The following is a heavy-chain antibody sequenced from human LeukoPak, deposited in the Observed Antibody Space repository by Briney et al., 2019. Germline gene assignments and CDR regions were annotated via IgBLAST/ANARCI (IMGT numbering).Heavy chain of an antibody. J-gene: IGHJ4*02. CDR3: AKGTLLKGTVDY. CDR2: IRYDGSNK. V-gene: IGHV3-30*02. CDR1: GFTFSSYG. Sequence: QPGGSLRLSCAASGFTFSSYGMHWVRQAPGKGLEWVAFIRYDGSNKYYADSVKGRFTTSRDNSKNTLYLQMNSLRAEDTAVYYCAKGTLLKGTVDYWGQGTLVTVSS. D-gene: IGHD1-1*01.